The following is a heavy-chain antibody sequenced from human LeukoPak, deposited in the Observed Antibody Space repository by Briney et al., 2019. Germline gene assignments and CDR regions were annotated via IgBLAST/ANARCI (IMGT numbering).Heavy chain of an antibody. CDR1: GGSISSSSYY. CDR3: ARVVVAATSYFDY. J-gene: IGHJ4*02. CDR2: ICYSGST. Sequence: SETLSLTCTVSGGSISSSSYYWGWIRQPPGKGLEWIGSICYSGSTYYNPSLKSRVTISVDTPKNQFSLKLSSVTAADAAVYYCARVVVAATSYFDYWGQGTLVTVSS. D-gene: IGHD2-15*01. V-gene: IGHV4-39*07.